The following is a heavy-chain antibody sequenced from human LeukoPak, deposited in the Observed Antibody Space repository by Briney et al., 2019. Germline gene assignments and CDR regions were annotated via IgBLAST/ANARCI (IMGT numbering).Heavy chain of an antibody. J-gene: IGHJ4*02. CDR2: ISANDGNT. Sequence: GASVKVSCKASGYTFTSYGISWVRQAPGQGLEWMGWISANDGNTDYPQKLQGRVTMTTDTSASTAYMELRSLRSDDTAVYYCARESHVTREDYGGQGTLVTVSS. CDR1: GYTFTSYG. D-gene: IGHD3-10*01. CDR3: ARESHVTREDY. V-gene: IGHV1-18*01.